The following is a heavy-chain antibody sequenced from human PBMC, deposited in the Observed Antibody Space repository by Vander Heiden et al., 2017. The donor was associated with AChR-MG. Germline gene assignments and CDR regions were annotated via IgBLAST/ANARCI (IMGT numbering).Heavy chain of an antibody. CDR2: INPTGGVT. CDR3: ARGGGSSSFDY. CDR1: GYIFIGYY. V-gene: IGHV1-46*01. D-gene: IGHD6-13*01. J-gene: IGHJ4*02. Sequence: QVQLVQSGAEVKKPGASVKVSCTASGYIFIGYYIHWVRQAPGQGLEWMGMINPTGGVTSYAQKFQGRVTMTRDTSTSTVYMNLSSLKSEDTAVYYCARGGGSSSFDYWGQGTLVTVSS.